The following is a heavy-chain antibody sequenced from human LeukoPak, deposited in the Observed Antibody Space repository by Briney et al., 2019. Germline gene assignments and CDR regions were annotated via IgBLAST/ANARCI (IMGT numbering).Heavy chain of an antibody. V-gene: IGHV6-1*01. CDR1: GDSVSSNSAA. J-gene: IGHJ4*02. CDR3: ARDRGYGDYYFDY. Sequence: SQTLSLTCAISGDSVSSNSAAWNWIRQSPSRDLEWLGRIYYRSRWYNDYALFVKSRITINPDTSKNQFSLHLNSVTPEDTAVYYCARDRGYGDYYFDYWGRGTLVTVSS. D-gene: IGHD4-17*01. CDR2: IYYRSRWYN.